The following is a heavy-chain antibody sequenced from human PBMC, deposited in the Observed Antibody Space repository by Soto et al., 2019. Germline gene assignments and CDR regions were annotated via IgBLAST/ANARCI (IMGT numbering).Heavy chain of an antibody. CDR2: LSGSGGTT. V-gene: IGHV3-23*01. Sequence: EVQLLESGGGLVQPGGSLRLSCTVSGVTFSNYAMNWVRQAPGKGLEWVSSLSGSGGTTYYADSVKGRFIISRDNSKNTLYLLMNSLRAEDTALYYCARENWGIENWGQGQLVTVSS. J-gene: IGHJ4*02. D-gene: IGHD7-27*01. CDR1: GVTFSNYA. CDR3: ARENWGIEN.